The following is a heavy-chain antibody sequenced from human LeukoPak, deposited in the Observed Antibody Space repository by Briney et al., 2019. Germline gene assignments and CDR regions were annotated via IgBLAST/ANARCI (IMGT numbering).Heavy chain of an antibody. V-gene: IGHV3-7*01. CDR2: IKQDGSEK. J-gene: IGHJ5*02. CDR1: GFTFSSYW. CDR3: ARPPNYYDSSGYYLTGFDP. D-gene: IGHD3-22*01. Sequence: GGSLRLSCAASGFTFSSYWMSSVRQAPGKGREWGANIKQDGSEKYYVDSVKGRFTISRDNAKNSLYLQMNSPRAEDTAVYYCARPPNYYDSSGYYLTGFDPCGQGTLVTAPS.